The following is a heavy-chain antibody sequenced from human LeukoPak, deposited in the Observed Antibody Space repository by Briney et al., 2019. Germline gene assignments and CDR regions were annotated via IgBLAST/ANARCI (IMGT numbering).Heavy chain of an antibody. V-gene: IGHV4-4*07. CDR2: IYSSGST. CDR3: ARDHLELDY. Sequence: PSETLSLTCTVSGGSISSYYWSWIRQPAGKGLEWIGRIYSSGSTNYNPSLKSRVPMSVATSKTQFSLKLSSVPAADTDAYYCARDHLELDYWGQGTLVTVSS. J-gene: IGHJ4*02. D-gene: IGHD3-10*01. CDR1: GGSISSYY.